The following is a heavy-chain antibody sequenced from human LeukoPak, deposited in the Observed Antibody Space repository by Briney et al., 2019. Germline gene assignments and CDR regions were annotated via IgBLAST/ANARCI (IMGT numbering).Heavy chain of an antibody. J-gene: IGHJ5*02. CDR3: ARRLTQYDCFDP. Sequence: PSETLSLTCAVYGGSFSGYCWSWIRQPPGKGLEWIGEINHSGSTNYNPSLKSRVTISVDTSKNQFSLKLSSVTPEDTAVYYCARRLTQYDCFDPWGQGILVTVSS. D-gene: IGHD2-2*01. CDR1: GGSFSGYC. V-gene: IGHV4-34*01. CDR2: INHSGST.